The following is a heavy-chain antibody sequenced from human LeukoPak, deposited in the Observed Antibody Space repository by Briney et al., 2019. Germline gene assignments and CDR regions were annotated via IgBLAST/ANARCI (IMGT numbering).Heavy chain of an antibody. J-gene: IGHJ6*03. CDR1: GFTFSSYA. CDR2: ISGSGGST. V-gene: IGHV3-23*01. D-gene: IGHD4-11*01. Sequence: GGSLRPSCAASGFTFSSYAMSWVRQAPGKGLEWVSAISGSGGSTYYADSVKGRFTISRDNSKNTLYLQMNSLRAEDTAVYYCAKSYSNYARYYYYYMDVWGKGTTVTVSS. CDR3: AKSYSNYARYYYYYMDV.